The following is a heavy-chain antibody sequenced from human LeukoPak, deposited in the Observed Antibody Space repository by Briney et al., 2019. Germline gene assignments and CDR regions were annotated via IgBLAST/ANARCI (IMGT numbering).Heavy chain of an antibody. D-gene: IGHD4-23*01. Sequence: GGSLRLSCAASGFTFGNSWMHWVRQTPGKGLVWVSRINTDGSSTSYADSVKGRFTISRDNAENTLYLQMNSLRAEDTAVYYCTRGNGGNSPFDYWGQGTLVTVSS. V-gene: IGHV3-74*01. J-gene: IGHJ4*02. CDR2: INTDGSST. CDR3: TRGNGGNSPFDY. CDR1: GFTFGNSW.